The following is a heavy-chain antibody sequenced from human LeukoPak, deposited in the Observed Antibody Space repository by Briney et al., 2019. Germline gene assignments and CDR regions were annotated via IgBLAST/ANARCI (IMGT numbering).Heavy chain of an antibody. CDR3: AREGWDGDSRADY. CDR1: GGSFSGYY. D-gene: IGHD4-17*01. J-gene: IGHJ4*02. CDR2: INHSGST. Sequence: SETLSLTCAVYGGSFSGYYWSWIRQPPGKGLEWIGEINHSGSTNYNPSLKSRVTISVDTSKNQFSLKLSSVTAADTAVYYCAREGWDGDSRADYWGQGTLVTVSS. V-gene: IGHV4-34*01.